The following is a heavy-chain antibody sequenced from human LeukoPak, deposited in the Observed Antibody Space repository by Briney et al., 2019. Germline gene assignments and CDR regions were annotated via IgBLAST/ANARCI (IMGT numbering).Heavy chain of an antibody. CDR2: IRYDGSNK. J-gene: IGHJ6*03. D-gene: IGHD4-11*01. CDR1: GFTFSSYG. V-gene: IGHV3-30*02. Sequence: QPGGSLRLSCAASGFTFSSYGMHWVRQAPGKGLEWVAFIRYDGSNKYYADSVKGRFTISRDNSKNTLYLQMNSLRAEDTAVYYCAKVMTTVTTPYYYYYNYMDVWGKGTTVTVSS. CDR3: AKVMTTVTTPYYYYYNYMDV.